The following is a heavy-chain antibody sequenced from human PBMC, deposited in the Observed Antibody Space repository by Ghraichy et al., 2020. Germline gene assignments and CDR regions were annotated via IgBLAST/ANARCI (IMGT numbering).Heavy chain of an antibody. J-gene: IGHJ4*02. D-gene: IGHD6-13*01. CDR2: ISGGGGAI. Sequence: CAASGFTFNNYAMSWVRQVPGKGLEWLAAISGGGGAIYYADSVRGRVSISRDNSKSILYLQVNRLRAEDTAIYYCAKEGAIYRSTWSYFFDSWGQGALVTVSS. CDR1: GFTFNNYA. CDR3: AKEGAIYRSTWSYFFDS. V-gene: IGHV3-23*01.